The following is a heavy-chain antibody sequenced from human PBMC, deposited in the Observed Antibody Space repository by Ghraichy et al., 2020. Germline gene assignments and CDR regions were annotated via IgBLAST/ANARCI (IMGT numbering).Heavy chain of an antibody. CDR3: ARNPSPPYDYIWGSYRPVWAFDI. CDR1: GGSISSYY. V-gene: IGHV4-59*01. CDR2: IYYSGST. D-gene: IGHD3-16*02. Sequence: SETLSLTCTVSGGSISSYYWSWIRQPPGKGLEWIGYIYYSGSTNYNPSLKSRVTISVDTSKNQFSLKLSSVTAADTAVYYCARNPSPPYDYIWGSYRPVWAFDIWGQGTMVTVSS. J-gene: IGHJ3*02.